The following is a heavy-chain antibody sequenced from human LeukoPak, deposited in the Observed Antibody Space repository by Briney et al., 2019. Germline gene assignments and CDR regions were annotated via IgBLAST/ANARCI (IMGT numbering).Heavy chain of an antibody. CDR2: IYSGGST. D-gene: IGHD1-1*01. V-gene: IGHV3-66*01. Sequence: AGGSLRLSCVVSGFTFSSCSMSWVRQAPGKGLEWVSVIYSGGSTYYADSVKGRFTISRDNSKNTLYLQMNSLRAEDTAVYYCARDAGDRGGFDYWGQGTLVTVSS. CDR3: ARDAGDRGGFDY. CDR1: GFTFSSCS. J-gene: IGHJ4*02.